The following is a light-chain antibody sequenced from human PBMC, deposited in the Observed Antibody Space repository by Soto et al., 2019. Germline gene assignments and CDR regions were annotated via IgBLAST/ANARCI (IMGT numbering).Light chain of an antibody. J-gene: IGKJ4*01. CDR2: DAS. CDR3: QQRTNWPLT. Sequence: EIVLTQSPATLAFSPGARATLSCRATQSVDKYLAWYQQKPGQAPRLLNYDASSRATGIPARFSGSGSGTDFSLTITSLEPEDFAVYYCQQRTNWPLTFGGGTKLEIK. V-gene: IGKV3-11*01. CDR1: QSVDKY.